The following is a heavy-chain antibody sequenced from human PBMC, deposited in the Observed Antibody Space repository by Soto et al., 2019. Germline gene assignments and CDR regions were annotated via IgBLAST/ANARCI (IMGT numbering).Heavy chain of an antibody. Sequence: QVQLVQSGAEVKKPGSSAKLSCKASGGTFSSYAISWVLQAPGQGLEWMGGIIPIFGTANYAQKFQGRVTITADESTSTAYMELSSLRSEDTTVYYCARDLGISGWFDPWGQGTLVTVSS. CDR1: GGTFSSYA. CDR2: IIPIFGTA. D-gene: IGHD1-20*01. J-gene: IGHJ5*02. V-gene: IGHV1-69*12. CDR3: ARDLGISGWFDP.